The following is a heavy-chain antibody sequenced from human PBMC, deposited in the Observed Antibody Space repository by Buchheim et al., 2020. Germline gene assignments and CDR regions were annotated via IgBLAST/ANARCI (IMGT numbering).Heavy chain of an antibody. CDR1: GDSVSPYY. Sequence: VQLQESGPGLVEASETLSLTCTVSGDSVSPYYWNWVRQSPGKGLEWIGNIFYGGSTTFNPSLKSRVTLSVDTSHNQFSLKLMSVTAADTAVYYCTRDSSIDVAFVYWGRGTL. D-gene: IGHD2-2*01. J-gene: IGHJ4*01. V-gene: IGHV4-59*02. CDR2: IFYGGST. CDR3: TRDSSIDVAFVY.